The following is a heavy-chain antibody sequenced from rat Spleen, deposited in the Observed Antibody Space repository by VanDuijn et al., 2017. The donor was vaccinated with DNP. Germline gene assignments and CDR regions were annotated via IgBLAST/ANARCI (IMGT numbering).Heavy chain of an antibody. CDR2: ISYSGGT. V-gene: IGHV3-1*01. J-gene: IGHJ2*01. CDR1: DYSITNNY. CDR3: ARWVRYFDC. Sequence: EVQLQESGPGLVKPSQSLSLTCSVTDYSITNNYWGWIRKFPGNKMEWMGYISYSGGTSYNPSLKSRISITRDTSKNQFFLQLNSVTTEDTATYYCARWVRYFDCWGQGVMVTVSS. D-gene: IGHD1-1*01.